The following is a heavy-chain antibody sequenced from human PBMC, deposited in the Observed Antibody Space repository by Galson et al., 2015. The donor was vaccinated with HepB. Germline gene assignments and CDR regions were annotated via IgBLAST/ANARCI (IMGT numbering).Heavy chain of an antibody. V-gene: IGHV3-48*02. CDR1: GFTFSSYS. CDR2: ISSSSSTI. Sequence: SLRLSCAASGFTFSSYSMNWVRQAPGKGLEWVSYISSSSSTIYYADSVKGRFTISRDNAKNSLYLQMNSLRDEDTAVYYCARDSRVRGPVAGTQFDYWGQGTLVTVSS. CDR3: ARDSRVRGPVAGTQFDY. D-gene: IGHD6-19*01. J-gene: IGHJ4*02.